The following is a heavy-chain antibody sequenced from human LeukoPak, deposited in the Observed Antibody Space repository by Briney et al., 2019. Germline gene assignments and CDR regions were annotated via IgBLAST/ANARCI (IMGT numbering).Heavy chain of an antibody. CDR3: ARGVDYYGSGSYHNWFDP. CDR2: ISAYNGNT. Sequence: ASVKVSCKASGYTFTSYGISWVRQAPGQGLEWMGWISAYNGNTNYAQKLQGRVTMTTDTSTSTAYMELRNLRSDDTAVYYCARGVDYYGSGSYHNWFDPWGQGTLVTVSS. J-gene: IGHJ5*02. D-gene: IGHD3-10*01. CDR1: GYTFTSYG. V-gene: IGHV1-18*01.